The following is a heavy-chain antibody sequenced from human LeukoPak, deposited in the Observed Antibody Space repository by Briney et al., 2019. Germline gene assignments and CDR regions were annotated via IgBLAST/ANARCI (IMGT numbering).Heavy chain of an antibody. Sequence: GGSLRLSCAGSGFTFSTYSMNWVRQAPGKGLEWVSSISSSNTYIYYADSVRGRFTISRDNAKNSLFLQMNSLRAEDTAVYYCARELSGYYYYYYMDVWGKGTTVTISS. J-gene: IGHJ6*03. V-gene: IGHV3-21*01. CDR2: ISSSNTYI. D-gene: IGHD1-26*01. CDR1: GFTFSTYS. CDR3: ARELSGYYYYYYMDV.